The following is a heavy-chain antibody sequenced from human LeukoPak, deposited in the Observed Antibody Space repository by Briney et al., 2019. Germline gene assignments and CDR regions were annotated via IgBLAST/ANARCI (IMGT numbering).Heavy chain of an antibody. J-gene: IGHJ3*02. Sequence: SETLSLTCTVSGGSVSSGSYYWSWIRQPPGKGLEWIGYIYYSGSTNYNPSLKSRVTISVDTSKNQFSLKLSSVTAADTAVYYCARDGEGAFWSGYYHAFDIWGQGTMVTVSS. D-gene: IGHD3-3*01. CDR2: IYYSGST. V-gene: IGHV4-61*01. CDR3: ARDGEGAFWSGYYHAFDI. CDR1: GGSVSSGSYY.